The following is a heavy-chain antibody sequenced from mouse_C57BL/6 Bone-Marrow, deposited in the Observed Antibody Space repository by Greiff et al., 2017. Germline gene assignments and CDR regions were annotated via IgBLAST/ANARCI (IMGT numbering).Heavy chain of an antibody. CDR2: ISGGGGNT. J-gene: IGHJ1*03. V-gene: IGHV5-9*01. CDR1: GFTFSSYT. Sequence: EVKVVESGGGLVKPGGSLKLSCAASGFTFSSYTMSWVRQTPEKRLEWVATISGGGGNTYYPDSVKGRFTISRDNAKNTLYLQMSSLRSEDTALYYCARHEDYGNFHWYFDVWGTGTTVTVSS. CDR3: ARHEDYGNFHWYFDV. D-gene: IGHD2-1*01.